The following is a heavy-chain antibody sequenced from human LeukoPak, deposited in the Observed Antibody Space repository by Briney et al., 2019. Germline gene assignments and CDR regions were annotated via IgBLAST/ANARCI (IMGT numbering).Heavy chain of an antibody. D-gene: IGHD3-9*01. CDR3: ARVLFNSGYNY. V-gene: IGHV1-2*02. CDR2: VNPNSGET. J-gene: IGHJ4*02. Sequence: ASVKVSCKTSGSTFTGAYMHWVRQAPGQGLEWMGWVNPNSGETKFAQKLQGRVTMTRDTSIRTVYMDLGGLRSDDTAVYYCARVLFNSGYNYWGQGSLVTVSS. CDR1: GSTFTGAY.